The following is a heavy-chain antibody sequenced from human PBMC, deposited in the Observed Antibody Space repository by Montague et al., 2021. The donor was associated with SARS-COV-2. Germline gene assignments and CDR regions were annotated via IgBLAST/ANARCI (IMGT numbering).Heavy chain of an antibody. CDR3: ARHRGSGSSWFDS. CDR2: IYYSGNT. V-gene: IGHV4-39*01. CDR1: GRSITSNSDY. Sequence: SETLSLTCTASGRSITSNSDYWGFIRQPQGKELEWIGGIYYSGNTYYNPSLKSRVTISVDTSKNQFSLKVRSVTAADTAVYYCARHRGSGSSWFDSWGQGALVTVSS. J-gene: IGHJ5*01. D-gene: IGHD6-13*01.